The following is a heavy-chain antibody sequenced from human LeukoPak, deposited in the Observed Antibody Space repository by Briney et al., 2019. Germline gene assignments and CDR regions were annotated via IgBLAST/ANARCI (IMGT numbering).Heavy chain of an antibody. V-gene: IGHV3-74*03. D-gene: IGHD6-13*01. CDR3: ARTTYTSSRFDF. CDR2: VNSDGSTT. CDR1: GFTFSSYW. J-gene: IGHJ4*02. Sequence: GGSLRLSCAASGFTFSSYWIHWVRQAPGKGLAWVSRVNSDGSTTTYADSVKGRFTISRDNAKNTVYLQMNSLRAEDMGVYYCARTTYTSSRFDFWGQGTLVTVSS.